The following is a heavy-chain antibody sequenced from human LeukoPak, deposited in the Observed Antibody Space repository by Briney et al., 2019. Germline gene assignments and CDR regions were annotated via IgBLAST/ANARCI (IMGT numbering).Heavy chain of an antibody. V-gene: IGHV4-4*07. CDR1: GGSISSYY. J-gene: IGHJ4*02. CDR2: IYTSGST. D-gene: IGHD2-15*01. Sequence: VKPSETLSLTCTVSGGSISSYYWSWIRQPAGKGLEWIGRIYTSGSTNYNPSLKSRVTMSVDTSKNQFSLKLSSVTVADTAVYYCARDRCSGGSCYLAFDYWGQGTLVTVSS. CDR3: ARDRCSGGSCYLAFDY.